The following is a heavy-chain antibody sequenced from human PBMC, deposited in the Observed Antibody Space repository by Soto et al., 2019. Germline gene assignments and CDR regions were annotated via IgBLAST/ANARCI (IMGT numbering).Heavy chain of an antibody. Sequence: SETLSLTCTVSGGSISSYYWSWIRQPAGKGLEWIGRIYTSGSTNYNPSLKSRVTMSVDTSKNQFSLKLSSVTAADTAVYYCARERYYDILTGYFFDYWGQGTLVTVSS. V-gene: IGHV4-4*07. CDR1: GGSISSYY. D-gene: IGHD3-9*01. CDR3: ARERYYDILTGYFFDY. J-gene: IGHJ4*02. CDR2: IYTSGST.